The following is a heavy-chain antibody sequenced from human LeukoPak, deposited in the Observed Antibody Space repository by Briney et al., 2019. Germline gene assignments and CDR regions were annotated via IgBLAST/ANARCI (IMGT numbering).Heavy chain of an antibody. CDR1: GFTFSSYG. Sequence: PGGSLRLSCAASGFTFSSYGMHWVRQAPGKGLEWVAVIWYDGSNKYYADSVKGRFTISRDNSKNTLYLQMNSLRAEDTAVYHCARDFSSWDLDYWGQGTLVTVSS. J-gene: IGHJ4*02. CDR2: IWYDGSNK. D-gene: IGHD6-13*01. V-gene: IGHV3-33*08. CDR3: ARDFSSWDLDY.